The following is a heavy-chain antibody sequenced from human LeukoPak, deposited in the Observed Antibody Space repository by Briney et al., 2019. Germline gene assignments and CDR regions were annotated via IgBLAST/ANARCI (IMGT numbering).Heavy chain of an antibody. J-gene: IGHJ3*02. D-gene: IGHD2-15*01. CDR1: GSRFPDYL. V-gene: IGHV5-51*01. CDR2: IYPGDSDT. Sequence: GAPLKISFKASGSRFPDYLIGGGRQMPGKGLEWMGIIYPGDSDTRESPSFQGQVTVSADTSINTASLQWKSLRASATITYFCVRHIAKPATATALYIWGQGTMVTVSS. CDR3: VRHIAKPATATALYI.